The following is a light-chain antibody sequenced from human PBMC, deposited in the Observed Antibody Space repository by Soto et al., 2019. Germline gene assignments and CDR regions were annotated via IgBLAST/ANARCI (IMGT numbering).Light chain of an antibody. Sequence: ETVLTQSPGTLSLSPGERATLSCRASQSVSSSYLAWYQQKPGQAPRLLIYGASSRATGIPDRFSGSGSGTDFTLTISRLEPEDFAVDYCQQYVSSPPSWTFGQGTKVEI. CDR3: QQYVSSPPSWT. J-gene: IGKJ1*01. CDR2: GAS. CDR1: QSVSSSY. V-gene: IGKV3-20*01.